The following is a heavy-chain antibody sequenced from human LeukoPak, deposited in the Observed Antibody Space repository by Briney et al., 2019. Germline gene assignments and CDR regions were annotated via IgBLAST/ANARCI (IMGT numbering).Heavy chain of an antibody. J-gene: IGHJ4*02. CDR3: ARGEQQLLSNMFDY. V-gene: IGHV1-69*01. Sequence: SVKVSCKASGGTFSSYAISWVRQAPGQGLEWMGVIIPIFGTANYAQKFQGRVTITADESTSTAYMELSSLRSEDTAVYYCARGEQQLLSNMFDYWGQGTLVTVSS. CDR1: GGTFSSYA. CDR2: IIPIFGTA. D-gene: IGHD2-2*01.